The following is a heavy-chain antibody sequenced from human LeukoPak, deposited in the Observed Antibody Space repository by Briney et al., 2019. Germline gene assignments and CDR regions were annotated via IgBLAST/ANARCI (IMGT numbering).Heavy chain of an antibody. V-gene: IGHV1-2*02. CDR1: GYTVTDYF. J-gene: IGHJ6*02. CDR2: INPASGDT. D-gene: IGHD6-19*01. Sequence: AASVKVSCKASGYTVTDYFIHWVRQAPGQGLEWMGWINPASGDTNYAQKVQGRVTMTRDTSIRTAYMEMGSLRSDDTAVYYCARGRPPSDEYTSVWSWGAKTVYRYYGMDVWGQGTTVTVSS. CDR3: ARGRPPSDEYTSVWSWGAKTVYRYYGMDV.